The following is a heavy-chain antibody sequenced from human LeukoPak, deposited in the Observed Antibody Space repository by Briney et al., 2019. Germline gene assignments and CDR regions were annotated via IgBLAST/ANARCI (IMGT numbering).Heavy chain of an antibody. V-gene: IGHV3-9*03. D-gene: IGHD6-13*01. CDR3: AKDIFEEGSSSSFDY. CDR2: ISWNSGSI. J-gene: IGHJ4*02. Sequence: GGSLRLSCGASGFTFGDYAMHWVREAPGEGLEGGSCISWNSGSIGYADSVKGRFTISRDNAKNSLYLQMNSLRAEDMALYYCAKDIFEEGSSSSFDYWGQGTLVTVSS. CDR1: GFTFGDYA.